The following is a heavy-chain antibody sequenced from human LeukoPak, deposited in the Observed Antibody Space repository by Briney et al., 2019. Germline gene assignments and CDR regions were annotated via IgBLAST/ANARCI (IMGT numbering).Heavy chain of an antibody. Sequence: GGSLRLSCAASGFTFSSYAMSWVRQAPGKGVEWVSAISGSGGYTYYADSVKGRFTISRDNSKNTLYLQMNSLRAEDTAVYYCAKIGSMITFGGVIVIWGQGTLVTVSS. CDR2: ISGSGGYT. D-gene: IGHD3-16*02. J-gene: IGHJ4*02. CDR1: GFTFSSYA. V-gene: IGHV3-23*01. CDR3: AKIGSMITFGGVIVI.